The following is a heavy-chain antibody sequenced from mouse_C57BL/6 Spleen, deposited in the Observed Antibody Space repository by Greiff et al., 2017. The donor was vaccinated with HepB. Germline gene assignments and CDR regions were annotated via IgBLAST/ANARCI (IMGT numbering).Heavy chain of an antibody. CDR2: IYPRSGNT. V-gene: IGHV1-81*01. CDR1: GYTFTSYG. Sequence: QVHVKQSGAELARPGASVKLSCKASGYTFTSYGISWVKQRTGQGLEWIGEIYPRSGNTYYNEKFKGKATLTADKSSSTAYMELRSLTSEDSAVYFCARPSYYGSRDWYFDVWGTGTTVTVSS. CDR3: ARPSYYGSRDWYFDV. J-gene: IGHJ1*03. D-gene: IGHD1-1*01.